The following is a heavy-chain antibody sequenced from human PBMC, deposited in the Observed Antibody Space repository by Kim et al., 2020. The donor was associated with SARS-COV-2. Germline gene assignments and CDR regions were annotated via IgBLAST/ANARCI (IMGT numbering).Heavy chain of an antibody. CDR3: LGGFYFDY. CDR2: GNGNT. Sequence: GNGNTIYSQKFQGRVTFNTDTSASTAYMELSFLRSEDSAVYYCLGGFYFDYWGQGTLVTVSS. V-gene: IGHV1-3*01. D-gene: IGHD3-16*01. J-gene: IGHJ4*02.